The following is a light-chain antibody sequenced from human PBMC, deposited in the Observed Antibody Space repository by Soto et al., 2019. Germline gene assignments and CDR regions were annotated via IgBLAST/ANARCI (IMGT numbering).Light chain of an antibody. J-gene: IGLJ1*01. CDR1: SSDVGAYNY. V-gene: IGLV2-14*01. Sequence: QSALTQPASVSGSPGQSITISCTGTSSDVGAYNYVSWYKQHPGKAPQLMIYEVTNRPSGVSDRFSGSKSGNTASLTISGLQAADEADYYCSSYTRSSTLYVFGTGTKVTVL. CDR2: EVT. CDR3: SSYTRSSTLYV.